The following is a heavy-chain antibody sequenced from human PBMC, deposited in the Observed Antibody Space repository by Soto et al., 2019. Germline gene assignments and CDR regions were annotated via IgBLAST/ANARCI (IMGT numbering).Heavy chain of an antibody. CDR2: ISSSSSYI. J-gene: IGHJ5*02. CDR1: GFTFSSYS. D-gene: IGHD3-10*01. Sequence: PGGSLRLSCAASGFTFSSYSMNWVRQAPGKGLEWVSSISSSSSYIYYADSVKGRFTISRDNAKNSLYPQMNSLRAEDTAVYYCARERGSGVWFGELLGVYWFDPWGQGTLVTVSS. V-gene: IGHV3-21*01. CDR3: ARERGSGVWFGELLGVYWFDP.